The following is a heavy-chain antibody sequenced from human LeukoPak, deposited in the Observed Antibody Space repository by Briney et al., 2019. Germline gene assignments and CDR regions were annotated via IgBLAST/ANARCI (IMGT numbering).Heavy chain of an antibody. D-gene: IGHD3-10*01. CDR2: TNHSGST. CDR1: GGSFSGYY. CDR3: ARSRYYGSGSYLY. J-gene: IGHJ4*02. V-gene: IGHV4-34*01. Sequence: SETLSLTCAVYGGSFSGYYWSWIRQPPGKGLEWIGETNHSGSTNYNPSLKSRVTISVDTSKNQFSLKLSSVTAADTAVYYCARSRYYGSGSYLYWGQGTLVTVSS.